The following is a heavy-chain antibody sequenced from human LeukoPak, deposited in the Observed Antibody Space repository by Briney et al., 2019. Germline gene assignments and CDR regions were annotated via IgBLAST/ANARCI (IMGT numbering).Heavy chain of an antibody. V-gene: IGHV3-11*01. J-gene: IGHJ4*02. CDR2: SSGSTI. Sequence: GGSLRLSCAASGFTFSDYYMSSSGSTIYYADSVKGRFTISRDNAKNSLYLQMNSLRAEDTAVYYCARSTAAYDYVWGSKGFLFDYWGQGTLVTVSS. D-gene: IGHD3-16*01. CDR3: ARSTAAYDYVWGSKGFLFDY. CDR1: GFTFSDYY.